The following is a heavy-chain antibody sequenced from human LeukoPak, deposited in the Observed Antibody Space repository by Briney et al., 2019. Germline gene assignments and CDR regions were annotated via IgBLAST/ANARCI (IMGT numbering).Heavy chain of an antibody. CDR1: GFTFDDYA. V-gene: IGHV3-9*01. Sequence: PGGSLRLSCAASGFTFDDYAMHWVRQAPGKGLEWVSGISWNSGSIGYADSVKGRFTISRDNAKNSLYLQMNSLRAEDTALYYCAKDRGAAAGAHYFDYWGQGTLVTVSS. J-gene: IGHJ4*02. D-gene: IGHD6-13*01. CDR2: ISWNSGSI. CDR3: AKDRGAAAGAHYFDY.